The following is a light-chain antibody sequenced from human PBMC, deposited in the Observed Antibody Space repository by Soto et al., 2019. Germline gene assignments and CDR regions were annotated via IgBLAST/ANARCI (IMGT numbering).Light chain of an antibody. J-gene: IGLJ2*01. CDR3: QTWGTGLYVV. Sequence: QLVPTQSPSASASLGASVKLTCTLSSGHSNYAIAWHQQQPEKGPRYLMKLNSDGSHSKGDGIPDRFSGSSSGAERYLTTSSLQSEDEADYYCQTWGTGLYVVFGGGTKLTVL. CDR1: SGHSNYA. V-gene: IGLV4-69*01. CDR2: LNSDGSH.